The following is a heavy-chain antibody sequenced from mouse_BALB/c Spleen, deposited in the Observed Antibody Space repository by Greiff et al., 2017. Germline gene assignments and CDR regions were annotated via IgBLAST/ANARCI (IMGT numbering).Heavy chain of an antibody. CDR1: GFTFSNYW. Sequence: DVQLQESGGGLVQPGGSMKLSCVASGFTFSNYWMNWVRQSPEKGLEWVAEIRLKSNNYATHYAESVKGRFTISRDDSKSSVYLQMNNLRAEDTGIYYCTRLSTMIYAMDYWGQGTSVTVSS. V-gene: IGHV6-6*02. J-gene: IGHJ4*01. D-gene: IGHD2-4*01. CDR2: IRLKSNNYAT. CDR3: TRLSTMIYAMDY.